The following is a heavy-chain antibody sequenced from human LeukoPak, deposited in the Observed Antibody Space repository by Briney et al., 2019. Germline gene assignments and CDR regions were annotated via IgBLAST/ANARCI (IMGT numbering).Heavy chain of an antibody. D-gene: IGHD6-19*01. CDR2: MNPNSGNT. Sequence: ASVKVSCKASGYTFTSYDINWVRQATGQGLEWVGWMNPNSGNTGYAQKFQGRVTITRNTSIITAYMELSSLRSEDTAVYYGARGVQTGRGWHFDYWGQGTLVSVSS. CDR3: ARGVQTGRGWHFDY. J-gene: IGHJ4*02. CDR1: GYTFTSYD. V-gene: IGHV1-8*03.